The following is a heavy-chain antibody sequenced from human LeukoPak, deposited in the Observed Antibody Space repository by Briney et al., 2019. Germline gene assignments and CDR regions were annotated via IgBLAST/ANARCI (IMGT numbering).Heavy chain of an antibody. J-gene: IGHJ4*02. D-gene: IGHD3-3*01. CDR1: GYTFTSYY. Sequence: ASVKVSCKASGYTFTSYYMHWVRQAPAQGLKWMGIINPSVGSTSYAQKFQGRVTMTRDTSTSTVYMELSSLRSGDTAVYYCARASPLDYDFWSGYYHYYFDYWGQGTLVTVSS. V-gene: IGHV1-46*01. CDR2: INPSVGST. CDR3: ARASPLDYDFWSGYYHYYFDY.